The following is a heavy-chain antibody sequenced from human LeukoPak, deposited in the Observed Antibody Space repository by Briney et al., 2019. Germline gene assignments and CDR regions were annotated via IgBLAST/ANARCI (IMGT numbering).Heavy chain of an antibody. Sequence: GESLKISCKGSGYSFTSYWIGWVRQMPGKGLEWMGIIYPGDSDTRYSPSFQGQVTISADKSISTAYLQWSSLKASDTAMYYCARRITSYCSSTSCPADYFGYWGQGTLVTVSS. J-gene: IGHJ4*02. CDR2: IYPGDSDT. CDR1: GYSFTSYW. CDR3: ARRITSYCSSTSCPADYFGY. V-gene: IGHV5-51*01. D-gene: IGHD2-2*01.